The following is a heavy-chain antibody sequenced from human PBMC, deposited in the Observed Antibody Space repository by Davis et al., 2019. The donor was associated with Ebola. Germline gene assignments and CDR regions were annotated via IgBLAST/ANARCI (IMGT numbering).Heavy chain of an antibody. CDR2: ISYDGSNK. J-gene: IGHJ2*01. CDR1: GFTFTNAW. CDR3: ARDVWAAVLYIDWYFDL. V-gene: IGHV3-30-3*01. Sequence: GESLKISCAASGFTFTNAWMSWVRQAPGKGLEWVAVISYDGSNKYYADSVKGRFTISRDNSKNTLYLQMNSLRAEDTAVYYCARDVWAAVLYIDWYFDLWGRGTLVTVSS. D-gene: IGHD2/OR15-2a*01.